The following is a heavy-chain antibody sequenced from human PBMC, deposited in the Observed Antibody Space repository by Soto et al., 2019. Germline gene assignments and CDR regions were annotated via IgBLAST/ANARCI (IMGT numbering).Heavy chain of an antibody. D-gene: IGHD2-15*01. J-gene: IGHJ4*02. V-gene: IGHV3-74*01. CDR1: GLTFSSYW. Sequence: GGSLRLSCAASGLTFSSYWIHWVRQAPGKGLVWVSRINSDGSSTSYADSVKGRFTISRDNAKNTLYLQMNSLRAEDTAVYYCVRTSLVVAAATREDYWGQGTLVT. CDR3: VRTSLVVAAATREDY. CDR2: INSDGSST.